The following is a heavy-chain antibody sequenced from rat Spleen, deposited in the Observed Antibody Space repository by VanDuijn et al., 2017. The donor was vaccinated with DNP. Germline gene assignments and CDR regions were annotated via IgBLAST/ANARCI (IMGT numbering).Heavy chain of an antibody. CDR2: ITANSGAT. Sequence: EVQLVETGGGLVQPGRSLKLSCVASGITFSSYWMYWIRQAPGKGLEWIASITANSGATYYSDSVKGRFTISRDNKENTLYLQMNSLRSEDTATYYCARGGNFGTFPYFDHWGQGVMVTVSS. CDR3: ARGGNFGTFPYFDH. J-gene: IGHJ2*01. V-gene: IGHV5-58*01. D-gene: IGHD1-10*01. CDR1: GITFSSYW.